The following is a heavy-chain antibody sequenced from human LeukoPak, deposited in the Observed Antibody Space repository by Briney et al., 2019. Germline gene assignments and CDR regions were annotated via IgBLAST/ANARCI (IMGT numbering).Heavy chain of an antibody. V-gene: IGHV3-21*04. Sequence: GGSLRLSCAASGFTFSSYSMNWVRQAPGKGLEWVSSISSSSSYIYYADSVKGRFAISRDNAKNSLYLQMNSLRAEDTAVYYCAHNKRTIFGTRGVNYYYYYMDVWGKGTTDTVSS. CDR2: ISSSSSYI. D-gene: IGHD3-3*01. CDR1: GFTFSSYS. J-gene: IGHJ6*03. CDR3: AHNKRTIFGTRGVNYYYYYMDV.